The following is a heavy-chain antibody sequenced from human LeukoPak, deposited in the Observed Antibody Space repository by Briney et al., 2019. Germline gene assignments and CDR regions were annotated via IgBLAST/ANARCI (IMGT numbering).Heavy chain of an antibody. V-gene: IGHV1-46*01. CDR2: INPSGGST. CDR3: ASWGGEAKHGLWSGPFDY. Sequence: GASVKVSCKASGYTFTRHYIHWVRQAPGQGPEWLGIINPSGGSTNYAQKVQGRVTMTRDTSTSTVYMELSSLRSEDTAMYYCASWGGEAKHGLWSGPFDYWGQGTLVMVSS. J-gene: IGHJ4*02. CDR1: GYTFTRHY. D-gene: IGHD3-3*01.